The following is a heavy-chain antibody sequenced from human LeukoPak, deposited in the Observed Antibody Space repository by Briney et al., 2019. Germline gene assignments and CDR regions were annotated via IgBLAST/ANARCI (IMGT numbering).Heavy chain of an antibody. Sequence: SETLSLTCTVSGDSVSSHFWNWIRQTPGRGLEWIGYVYHTGNTKHNPSLRSRVTMSVGTSKNQFSLKLNSVTAADTALYYCAKWEARNHSFDYWGQGTLVTVSS. CDR3: AKWEARNHSFDY. J-gene: IGHJ4*02. V-gene: IGHV4-59*02. D-gene: IGHD1-26*01. CDR1: GDSVSSHF. CDR2: VYHTGNT.